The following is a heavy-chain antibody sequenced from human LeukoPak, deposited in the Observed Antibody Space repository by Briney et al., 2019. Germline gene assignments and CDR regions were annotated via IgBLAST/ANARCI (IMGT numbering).Heavy chain of an antibody. V-gene: IGHV4-34*01. CDR2: INHSGST. CDR3: ARDLEGYYDSSGSKCYFDY. CDR1: GGSFSGYY. J-gene: IGHJ4*02. Sequence: SETLSLTCAVYGGSFSGYYWSWIRQPPGKGLEWIGEINHSGSTNYNPSLKSRVTISVDTSKNQFSLKLSSVTAADTAVYYCARDLEGYYDSSGSKCYFDYWGQGTLVTVSS. D-gene: IGHD3-22*01.